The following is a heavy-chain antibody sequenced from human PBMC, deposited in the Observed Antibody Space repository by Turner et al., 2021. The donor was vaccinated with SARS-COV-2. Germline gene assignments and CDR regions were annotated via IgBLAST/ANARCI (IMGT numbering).Heavy chain of an antibody. J-gene: IGHJ4*02. CDR1: GFTFSSYG. CDR2: IWYDGSNK. Sequence: QVQLVESGGGVVQPGRSLRLSCAASGFTFSSYGMHWVRQAPGKGLEWVAFIWYDGSNKYYADSVKGRFTISRDNSKNTLYLQMISLRAEDTAVYYCARDKGEGSSGWLIPSGSYYFDYWGQGTLVTVSS. V-gene: IGHV3-33*01. CDR3: ARDKGEGSSGWLIPSGSYYFDY. D-gene: IGHD6-19*01.